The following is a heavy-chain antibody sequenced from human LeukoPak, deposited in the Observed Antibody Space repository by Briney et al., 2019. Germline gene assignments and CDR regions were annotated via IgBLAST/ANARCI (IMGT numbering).Heavy chain of an antibody. Sequence: GGSLRHSCVASGFTFSSYRMNWVRQAPGKGLEWVSCISSTSRYIYYADSVKGRFTISRDNAKNSVYLQMNSLRAEDTAVYYCTRAVAADDFSPGYWGQGTLLTVSS. J-gene: IGHJ4*02. CDR1: GFTFSSYR. CDR3: TRAVAADDFSPGY. D-gene: IGHD3/OR15-3a*01. V-gene: IGHV3-21*01. CDR2: ISSTSRYI.